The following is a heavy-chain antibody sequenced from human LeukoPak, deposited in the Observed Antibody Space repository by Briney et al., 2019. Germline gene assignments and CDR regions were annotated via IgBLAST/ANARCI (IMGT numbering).Heavy chain of an antibody. V-gene: IGHV4-39*07. CDR2: IYYSGST. D-gene: IGHD3-9*01. Sequence: SETLSLTCTVSGGSISSSSYYWGWIRQPPGKGLEWNGSIYYSGSTYYNPSLKSRVTISVDTSKNQFSLKLRSVTAANTAVYYCARVTGYMIEDYFDYWGEGILVTVSS. J-gene: IGHJ4*02. CDR1: GGSISSSSYY. CDR3: ARVTGYMIEDYFDY.